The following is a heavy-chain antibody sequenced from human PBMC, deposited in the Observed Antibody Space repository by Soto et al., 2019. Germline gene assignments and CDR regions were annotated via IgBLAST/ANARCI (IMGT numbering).Heavy chain of an antibody. CDR2: INSDGRNT. CDR3: ARVETCSSTSCYSVFDY. J-gene: IGHJ4*02. Sequence: EVQLVESGGALVQPGGSLRLSCAASGFTFSNYWMHWVRQAPGKGLVWVSRINSDGRNTNYADSAKGRFTISRDNTKNTLYMQMNRLRAEDTAVYYCARVETCSSTSCYSVFDYWGQGTLVTVSS. D-gene: IGHD2-2*01. V-gene: IGHV3-74*01. CDR1: GFTFSNYW.